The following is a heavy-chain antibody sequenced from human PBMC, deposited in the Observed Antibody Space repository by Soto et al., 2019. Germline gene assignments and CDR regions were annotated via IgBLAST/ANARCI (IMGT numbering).Heavy chain of an antibody. V-gene: IGHV3-64D*08. CDR2: INSNGGTT. Sequence: GGSLRLSCSASGFTFSNYAMHWVRQAPGKGLEYVSAINSNGGTTYYTDSVKGRFTISRDNSKNTLYLQMSTLRAEDTAVYYCVHEGRSWYSPYYYYFPMDVWGQGTTVTVSS. J-gene: IGHJ6*02. D-gene: IGHD6-13*01. CDR1: GFTFSNYA. CDR3: VHEGRSWYSPYYYYFPMDV.